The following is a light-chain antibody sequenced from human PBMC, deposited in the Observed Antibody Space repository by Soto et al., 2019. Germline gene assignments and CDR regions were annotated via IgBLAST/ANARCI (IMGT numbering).Light chain of an antibody. CDR3: QQYGISPT. Sequence: EIGLTQSPGTLSLSPGERATLSCSASQSVSSSYLAWYQQKPGQAPRLLIYGASSRATGIPDRVSGSGSGTDFTLTISRLEPEDVAVYYCQQYGISPTFGQGTKVEIK. V-gene: IGKV3-20*01. J-gene: IGKJ1*01. CDR1: QSVSSSY. CDR2: GAS.